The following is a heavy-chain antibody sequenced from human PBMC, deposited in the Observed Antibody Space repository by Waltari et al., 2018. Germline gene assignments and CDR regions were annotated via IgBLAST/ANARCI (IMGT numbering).Heavy chain of an antibody. Sequence: QVQLVESGGGVVQPGRSLRLSCAASQFTFSSYAMPGVRQAPGKGLEWVAVISYNERNIYYVDSVKGRFTISRYNSKKTLYLQMNSLRAEDTAVYYCARDYCDRTYCHGMDVWGRGTTVTVSS. CDR2: ISYNERNI. CDR1: QFTFSSYA. CDR3: ARDYCDRTYCHGMDV. J-gene: IGHJ6*02. V-gene: IGHV3-30*03. D-gene: IGHD3-22*01.